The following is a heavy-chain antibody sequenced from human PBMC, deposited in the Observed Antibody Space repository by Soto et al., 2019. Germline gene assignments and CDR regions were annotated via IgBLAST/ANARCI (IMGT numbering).Heavy chain of an antibody. CDR1: GGSISSYY. Sequence: LSLTCTVSGGSISSYYWSWIRQPPGKGLEWTGYIYYSGSTNYNPSLKSRVTISVDTSKNQFSLKLSSVTAADTAVYYCARGPTYYDFWSGSRPYYFDYWGQGTLVTVPQ. CDR3: ARGPTYYDFWSGSRPYYFDY. D-gene: IGHD3-3*01. V-gene: IGHV4-59*01. J-gene: IGHJ4*02. CDR2: IYYSGST.